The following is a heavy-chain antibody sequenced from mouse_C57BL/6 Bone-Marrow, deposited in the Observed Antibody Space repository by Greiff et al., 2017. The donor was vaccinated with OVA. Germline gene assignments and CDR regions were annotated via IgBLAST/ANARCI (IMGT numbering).Heavy chain of an antibody. CDR1: GYSITSGYY. J-gene: IGHJ2*01. CDR2: ISYDGSN. D-gene: IGHD2-3*01. V-gene: IGHV3-6*01. Sequence: VQLKQSGPGLVKPSQSLSLTCSVTGYSITSGYYWNWIRQFPGNKLEWMGYISYDGSNNYNPSLKNRISITRDTSKNQFFLKLNSVTTEDTATYYCARGIYDGYYDYWGQGTTLTVSS. CDR3: ARGIYDGYYDY.